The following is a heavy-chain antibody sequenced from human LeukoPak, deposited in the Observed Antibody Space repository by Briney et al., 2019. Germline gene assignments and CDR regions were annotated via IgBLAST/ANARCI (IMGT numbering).Heavy chain of an antibody. CDR2: IYHSGST. J-gene: IGHJ4*02. CDR3: ARVRSGDHYFDY. CDR1: GYSISIGYY. V-gene: IGHV4-38-2*02. Sequence: PSETLSLTCTVSGYSISIGYYWGWIRQPPGKGLEWIGSIYHSGSTYYNPSLKSRVTISVDTSKNQFSPKLSSVTAADTAVYYCARVRSGDHYFDYWGQGTLVTVSS. D-gene: IGHD4-17*01.